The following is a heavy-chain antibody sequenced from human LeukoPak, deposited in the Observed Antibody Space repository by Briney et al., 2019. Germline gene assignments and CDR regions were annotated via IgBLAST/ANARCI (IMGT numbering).Heavy chain of an antibody. D-gene: IGHD3-3*01. Sequence: PGGSLRLSCXASGFTVSDXXXXXXXQAXXXGLEWVSIIYSGGSTYYADSVKGRFXXXXDXSQNTVYLQMNSLRAEDTAVYYCARDFRPFGYWGQGTLVTVSS. V-gene: IGHV3-66*01. CDR3: ARDFRPFGY. J-gene: IGHJ4*02. CDR1: GFTVSDXX. CDR2: IYSGGST.